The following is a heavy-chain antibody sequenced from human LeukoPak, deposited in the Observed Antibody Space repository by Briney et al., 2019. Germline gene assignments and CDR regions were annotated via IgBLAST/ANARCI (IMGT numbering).Heavy chain of an antibody. CDR3: VRGAVAGFGFDI. D-gene: IGHD6-19*01. V-gene: IGHV1-2*06. Sequence: ASVKVTCKASRYTFTGYYMHWVRQAPGQGLEWMGRINPDRGGTNYAQKFQGRVTMTRDTSSNTAYMELSRLRSDDTAVYYCVRGAVAGFGFDIWGQGTMVTVSA. J-gene: IGHJ3*02. CDR1: RYTFTGYY. CDR2: INPDRGGT.